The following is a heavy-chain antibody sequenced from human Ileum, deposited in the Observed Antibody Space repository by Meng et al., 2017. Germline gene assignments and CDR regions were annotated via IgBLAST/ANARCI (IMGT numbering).Heavy chain of an antibody. CDR3: AANSGKKMHS. Sequence: ESGPGQVKPSGPLSLPGAVPGDSISTTNWWNWVRQPPGEGLEWIGEIYHSGLVNYNLSLKSRVTLSIDKSKNQFSLKLISVTAADTGVYYCAANSGKKMHSWGQGTLVTVSS. CDR2: IYHSGLV. CDR1: GDSISTTNW. D-gene: IGHD4-23*01. V-gene: IGHV4-4*02. J-gene: IGHJ4*02.